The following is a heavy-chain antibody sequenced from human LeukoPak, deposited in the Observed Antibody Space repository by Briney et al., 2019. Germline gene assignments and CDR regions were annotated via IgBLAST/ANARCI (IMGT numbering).Heavy chain of an antibody. J-gene: IGHJ4*02. V-gene: IGHV3-48*01. CDR3: ARDFAREFTIDY. D-gene: IGHD3-10*01. Sequence: GGSLRLSCAASGFTFSNYNVNWVRQPPGKGLQWVSYISSSSNIIYYADSVKGRFTISRDNAKDSLFLQMNSLRAEDTAVYYCARDFAREFTIDYWGQGTLVTVSS. CDR2: ISSSSNII. CDR1: GFTFSNYN.